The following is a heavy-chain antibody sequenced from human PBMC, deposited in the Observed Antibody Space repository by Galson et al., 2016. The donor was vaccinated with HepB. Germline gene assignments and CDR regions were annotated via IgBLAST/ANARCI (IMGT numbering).Heavy chain of an antibody. CDR1: GFTFSSFA. CDR2: ISGNGGKI. J-gene: IGHJ4*02. CDR3: ARDQEFFSSAQDY. V-gene: IGHV3-23*01. Sequence: SLRLSCAASGFTFSSFAMTWVRQAPEKGLEWVSVISGNGGKIDYADSVKGRFTISRDNSRNTLHLQMNSLRAEDTGVYYCARDQEFFSSAQDYWGQGTPVTVSS. D-gene: IGHD3-10*01.